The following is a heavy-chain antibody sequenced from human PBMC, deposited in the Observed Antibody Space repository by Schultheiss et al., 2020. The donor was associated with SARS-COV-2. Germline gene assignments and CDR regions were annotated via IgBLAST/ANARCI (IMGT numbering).Heavy chain of an antibody. J-gene: IGHJ6*03. CDR3: ASLTTAEGYYYMDV. Sequence: GGSLRLSCAASGFTFSSYAMSWVRQAPGKGLEWVSSISSSSSYIYYADSVKGRFTISRDNAKNSLYLQMNSLRAEDTAVYYCASLTTAEGYYYMDVWGKGTTVTVSS. V-gene: IGHV3-21*01. CDR1: GFTFSSYA. CDR2: ISSSSSYI. D-gene: IGHD3-22*01.